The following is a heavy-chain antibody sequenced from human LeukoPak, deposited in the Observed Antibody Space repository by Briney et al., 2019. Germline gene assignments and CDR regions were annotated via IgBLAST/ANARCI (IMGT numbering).Heavy chain of an antibody. D-gene: IGHD3-3*01. CDR3: ARGFFNFED. CDR2: IYSGGGT. Sequence: GGSLRLSCAASGFSVSGYYMSWVRQAPGRGLEWVSVIYSGGGTSYVDSVKGRFTVSRDNGNNTVDLHMNGLRPEDTAFYYCARGFFNFEDWGRGTLVTVSS. V-gene: IGHV3-66*02. CDR1: GFSVSGYY. J-gene: IGHJ4*02.